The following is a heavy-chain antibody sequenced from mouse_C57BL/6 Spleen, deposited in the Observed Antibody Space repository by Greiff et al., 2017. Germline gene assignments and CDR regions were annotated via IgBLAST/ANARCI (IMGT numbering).Heavy chain of an antibody. CDR3: TRTTGSSGFSWFAY. V-gene: IGHV1-76*01. CDR1: GYTFPDYY. D-gene: IGHD3-2*02. J-gene: IGHJ3*01. Sequence: QVQLKESGAELVRPGASVKLSCKASGYTFPDYYINWVKQRPGQGLEWIARIYPGSGNTYNNEKFKGKATLTAEKSSSTAYMPLINLTSEDSAVYFCTRTTGSSGFSWFAYWGQGTLVTVSA. CDR2: IYPGSGNT.